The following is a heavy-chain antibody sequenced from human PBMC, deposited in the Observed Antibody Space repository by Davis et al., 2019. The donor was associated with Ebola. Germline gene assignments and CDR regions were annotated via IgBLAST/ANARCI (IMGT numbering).Heavy chain of an antibody. Sequence: PGGSLRLSCAASGFTFRNYAIHWVRQAPGKGLEWVAVIEYDGTTQYYADSVKGRFNISRDNSKNTLYLQMNSLRYEDTAVYYCARDGLAPGGVTMKCLDYWGHGALVTVSS. CDR3: ARDGLAPGGVTMKCLDY. J-gene: IGHJ4*01. D-gene: IGHD3-22*01. V-gene: IGHV3-30*14. CDR1: GFTFRNYA. CDR2: IEYDGTTQ.